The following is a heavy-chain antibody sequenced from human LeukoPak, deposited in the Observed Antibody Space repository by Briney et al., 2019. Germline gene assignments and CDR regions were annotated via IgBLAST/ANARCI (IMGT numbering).Heavy chain of an antibody. D-gene: IGHD6-19*01. V-gene: IGHV3-23*01. CDR3: AKDSSGWYQYYFDY. CDR2: ISGSGGST. Sequence: SGGSLRLSCAASGFTFSSYAMSWVRQAPGKGLEWVSAISGSGGSTYYADSVKGRFTISRDNSKNTLYLQMNSLRAEDTAVYYCAKDSSGWYQYYFDYWGQGTLVTVSS. J-gene: IGHJ4*02. CDR1: GFTFSSYA.